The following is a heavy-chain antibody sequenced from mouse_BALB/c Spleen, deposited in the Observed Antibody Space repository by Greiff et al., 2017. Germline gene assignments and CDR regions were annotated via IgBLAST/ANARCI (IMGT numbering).Heavy chain of an antibody. Sequence: EVKVVESGGGLVKPGGSLKLSCAASGFTFSSYTMSWVRQTPEKRLEWVATISSGGSYTYYPDSVKGRFTISRDNAKNTLYLQMSSLKSEDTAMYYCTRDDGSYYYAMDYWGQGTSVTVSS. J-gene: IGHJ4*01. CDR3: TRDDGSYYYAMDY. CDR1: GFTFSSYT. D-gene: IGHD2-3*01. CDR2: ISSGGSYT. V-gene: IGHV5-6-4*01.